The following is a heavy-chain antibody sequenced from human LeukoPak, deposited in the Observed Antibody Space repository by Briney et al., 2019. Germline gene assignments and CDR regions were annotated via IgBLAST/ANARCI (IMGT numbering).Heavy chain of an antibody. CDR1: GYILTTYY. D-gene: IGHD2-2*01. Sequence: ASVKVSCKASGYILTTYYLHWLRQAPGRGLEWMGSINPNTGATNYAQNFQGRVTMTRDTSINTAYMEVSRLRSDDTAVYYCARGYCSSTSCELDYWGQGTLATVSS. J-gene: IGHJ4*02. V-gene: IGHV1-2*02. CDR3: ARGYCSSTSCELDY. CDR2: INPNTGAT.